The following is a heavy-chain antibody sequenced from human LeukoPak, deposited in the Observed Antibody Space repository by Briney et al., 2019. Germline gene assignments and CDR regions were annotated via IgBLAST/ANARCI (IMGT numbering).Heavy chain of an antibody. D-gene: IGHD6-13*01. Sequence: PGGSLRLSCAASGFTFSSYVMNWVRQAPGKGLEWVSSISSSSSYIYYADSVKGRFTISRDNAKNSLYLQMNSLRAEDTAVYYCASVFLKYSSSKQHPIVPNHWGQGTLVTVSS. CDR3: ASVFLKYSSSKQHPIVPNH. V-gene: IGHV3-21*01. CDR1: GFTFSSYV. CDR2: ISSSSSYI. J-gene: IGHJ4*02.